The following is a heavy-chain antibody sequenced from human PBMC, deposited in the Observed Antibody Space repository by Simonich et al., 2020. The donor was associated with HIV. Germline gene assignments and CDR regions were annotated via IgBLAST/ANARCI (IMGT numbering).Heavy chain of an antibody. D-gene: IGHD5-12*01. CDR1: GGSFSGYY. Sequence: QVQLQQWGAGLLKPSETLSLTCAVYGGSFSGYYWSWIRQPPGKGLEWSGEINHSGSTNNNPSLKSRVTISVDTSKNQFSLKLSSVTAADTAVYYCAREGYSGYDRGWFDPWGQGNLVTVSS. CDR2: INHSGST. V-gene: IGHV4-34*01. J-gene: IGHJ5*02. CDR3: AREGYSGYDRGWFDP.